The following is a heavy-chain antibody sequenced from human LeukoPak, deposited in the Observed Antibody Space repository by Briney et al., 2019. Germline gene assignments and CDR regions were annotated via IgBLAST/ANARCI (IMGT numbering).Heavy chain of an antibody. Sequence: PGGSLRLSCAASGFTFSSYWMSWVRQAPGKGLEWVDNIKQDGSETYYLDSVKGRFTISRDNAKNSLYLQMNSLRAEDTALYYCARDCSATRCHNYWGQGTLVTVSS. CDR2: IKQDGSET. D-gene: IGHD2-2*01. CDR1: GFTFSSYW. J-gene: IGHJ4*02. V-gene: IGHV3-7*01. CDR3: ARDCSATRCHNY.